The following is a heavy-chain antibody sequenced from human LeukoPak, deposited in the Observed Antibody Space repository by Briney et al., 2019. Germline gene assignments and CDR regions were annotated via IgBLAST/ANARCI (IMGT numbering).Heavy chain of an antibody. Sequence: SETLSLTCSVSGASVKGSYWSWIRQPAGRGLEWIGRIYSSGSVNYNPSLKSRVTMSIDTSANQFSLKMKSVTAADTAVYFCARSNGFAAIDSWARGIMVTVSS. CDR3: ARSNGFAAIDS. V-gene: IGHV4-4*07. CDR2: IYSSGSV. J-gene: IGHJ5*01. D-gene: IGHD2-8*01. CDR1: GASVKGSY.